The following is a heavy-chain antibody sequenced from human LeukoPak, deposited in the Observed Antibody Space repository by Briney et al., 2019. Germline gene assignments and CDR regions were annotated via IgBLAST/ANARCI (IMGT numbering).Heavy chain of an antibody. CDR3: AKDQTPYGSGSYSLEHY. Sequence: GGSLRLSCAASGFTVSSNYMSWVRQAPGKGLEWVSVIYSSGSTYYADSVKGRFTISRDNSKNTLYLQMNSLRAEDTAVYYCAKDQTPYGSGSYSLEHYWGQGTLVTVSS. V-gene: IGHV3-53*01. CDR2: IYSSGST. J-gene: IGHJ4*02. CDR1: GFTVSSNY. D-gene: IGHD3-10*01.